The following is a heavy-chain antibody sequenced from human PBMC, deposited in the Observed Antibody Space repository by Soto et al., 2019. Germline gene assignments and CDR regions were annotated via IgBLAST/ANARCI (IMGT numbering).Heavy chain of an antibody. CDR2: VTGSGDST. CDR3: ARDQRYYCATTSCYVFDS. V-gene: IGHV3-23*01. Sequence: EVQLLESGGGLVQPGGSLRLSCAASGFTFTTYAMSWVRQAPGKGLEWVSAVTGSGDSTYYEDSVKGRFTISRDNFENTLYLEMNSLRAEDTAVYYCARDQRYYCATTSCYVFDSWGQGALVTVSS. J-gene: IGHJ4*02. D-gene: IGHD2-2*01. CDR1: GFTFTTYA.